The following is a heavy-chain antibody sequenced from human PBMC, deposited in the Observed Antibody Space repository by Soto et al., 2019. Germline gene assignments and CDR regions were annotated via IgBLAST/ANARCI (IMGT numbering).Heavy chain of an antibody. CDR3: ARSHLGVLSTLGGSASFDY. J-gene: IGHJ4*02. D-gene: IGHD3-16*02. CDR1: GGSFSGYY. Sequence: SETLSLTCAVYGGSFSGYYWSWIRQPPGKGLEWIGEINHSGSTNYNPSLKSRVTISVDTSKNQFSLKLSSVTAADTAVYYCARSHLGVLSTLGGSASFDYWGQGTLVTV. CDR2: INHSGST. V-gene: IGHV4-34*01.